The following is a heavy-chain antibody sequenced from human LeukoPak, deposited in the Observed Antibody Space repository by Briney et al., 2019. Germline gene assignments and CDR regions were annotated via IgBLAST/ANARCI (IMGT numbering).Heavy chain of an antibody. V-gene: IGHV3-30-3*01. J-gene: IGHJ3*02. Sequence: GVSLRLSCAASGFTFSSYSMHWVRQAPGKGLEWVAVISYDGSNKYYADSVKGRFTISRDNSKNTLYLQMNSLSAEDTAVYYCARGSTGTPYYYDSSGYGNDAFDIWGQGTMVTVSS. CDR2: ISYDGSNK. CDR1: GFTFSSYS. CDR3: ARGSTGTPYYYDSSGYGNDAFDI. D-gene: IGHD3-22*01.